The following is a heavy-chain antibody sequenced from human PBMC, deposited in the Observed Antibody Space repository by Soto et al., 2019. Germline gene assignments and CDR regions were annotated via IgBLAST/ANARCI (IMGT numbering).Heavy chain of an antibody. CDR3: ARDSSFYYDSSGYHYYYYYGMDV. V-gene: IGHV1-2*04. CDR1: GYTFTGYY. CDR2: INPNSGGT. Sequence: ASVKVSCKASGYTFTGYYMHWVRQAPGQGLEWMGWINPNSGGTNYAQNFQGWVTMTRDTSISTAYMELSRLRSDDTAVYYCARDSSFYYDSSGYHYYYYYGMDVWGQGTTVTVSS. D-gene: IGHD3-22*01. J-gene: IGHJ6*01.